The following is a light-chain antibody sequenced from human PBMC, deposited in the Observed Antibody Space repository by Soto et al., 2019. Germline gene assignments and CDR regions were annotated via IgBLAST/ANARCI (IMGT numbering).Light chain of an antibody. CDR1: QSIGSW. CDR3: QQYSSYWT. CDR2: KAS. J-gene: IGKJ1*01. Sequence: DIQMTQSPSTLSASVRDRVTITCRASQSIGSWLAWYQQKPGKAPKLLIYKASSLESGVPSRFSGSGSGTRFTLTISSLQPEDFATYYCQQYSSYWTFGQGTKVEIK. V-gene: IGKV1-5*03.